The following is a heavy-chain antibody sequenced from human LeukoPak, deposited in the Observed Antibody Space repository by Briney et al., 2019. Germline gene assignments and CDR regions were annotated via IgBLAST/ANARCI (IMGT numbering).Heavy chain of an antibody. V-gene: IGHV4-59*08. CDR1: GGSLIPYY. D-gene: IGHD5-18*01. CDR3: ARSGVDTAKNDY. CDR2: IYYSGNT. J-gene: IGHJ4*02. Sequence: PSETLSLTCTVSGGSLIPYYWNWIRQPPWKGLEWIGYIYYSGNTNYHPSLKSRVTISVDTSRNQFSLKLSTVTAADTAVYYCARSGVDTAKNDYWAREPWSPSPQ.